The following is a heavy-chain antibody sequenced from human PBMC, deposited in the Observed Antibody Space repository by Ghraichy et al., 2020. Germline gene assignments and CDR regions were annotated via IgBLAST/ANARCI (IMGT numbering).Heavy chain of an antibody. CDR2: IYYSGST. CDR3: ARHWGQQWPLNQYFQH. J-gene: IGHJ1*01. D-gene: IGHD6-19*01. V-gene: IGHV4-39*01. Sequence: SETLSLTCTVSGGSISSSSYYWGWIRQPPGKGLEWIGSIYYSGSTYYNPSLKSRVTISVDTSKNQFSLKLSSVTAADTAVYYCARHWGQQWPLNQYFQHWGQGTLVTVSS. CDR1: GGSISSSSYY.